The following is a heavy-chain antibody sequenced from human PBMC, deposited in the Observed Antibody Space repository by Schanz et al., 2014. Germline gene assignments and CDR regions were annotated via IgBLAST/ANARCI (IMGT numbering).Heavy chain of an antibody. D-gene: IGHD3-22*01. CDR3: AKDISDTSGKDDY. CDR2: ISGDHRNT. Sequence: EVQLLESGGGLVQPGGSLRLSCAASGFTFSSYAMSWVRQAPGKGLEWVSSISGDHRNTFYADSVKGRFTISRDNSNKTVDLQMNSLRVEDSAIYYCAKDISDTSGKDDYWGQGTLVTVSS. J-gene: IGHJ4*02. CDR1: GFTFSSYA. V-gene: IGHV3-23*01.